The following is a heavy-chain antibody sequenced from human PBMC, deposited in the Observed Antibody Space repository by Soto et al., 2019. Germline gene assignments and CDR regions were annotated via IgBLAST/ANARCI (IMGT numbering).Heavy chain of an antibody. J-gene: IGHJ3*02. CDR1: GFTFSNYG. CDR2: IWYDGNNK. D-gene: IGHD1-26*01. Sequence: QVQLVESGGGVVQPGRSLRLSCAASGFTFSNYGMHWVRQAPGKGLGWVAVIWYDGNNKYYADSVKGRFTISRDNSKNTLYLQMNSLRAEDTALYYCARVMGATVTSAFDIWGQGTMVTVYS. V-gene: IGHV3-33*01. CDR3: ARVMGATVTSAFDI.